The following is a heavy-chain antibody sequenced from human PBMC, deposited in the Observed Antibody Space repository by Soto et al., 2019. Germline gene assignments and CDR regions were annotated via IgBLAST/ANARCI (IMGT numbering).Heavy chain of an antibody. J-gene: IGHJ6*02. CDR1: GYSFTSYW. CDR3: ARRGSSSSWGPLYYYYGMDV. CDR2: IDPSDSYT. V-gene: IGHV5-10-1*01. Sequence: PGESLKISCNGSGYSFTSYWISWVRQMPGKGLEWMGRIDPSDSYTNYSPSFEGHVTISADKSISTAYLQWSSLKASDTAMYYCARRGSSSSWGPLYYYYGMDVWGQGTTVTVSS. D-gene: IGHD6-6*01.